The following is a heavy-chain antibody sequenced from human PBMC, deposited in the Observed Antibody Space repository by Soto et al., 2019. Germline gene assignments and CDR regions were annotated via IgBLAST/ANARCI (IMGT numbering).Heavy chain of an antibody. Sequence: GGSLRLSCAASGFTFSSYGMHWVRQAPGKGLEWVAVIWYDGSNKYYADSVKGRFTISRDNSKNTLYLQMNSLRAEDTAVYYCARSASNITPNWFDPWGQGTLVTVSS. V-gene: IGHV3-33*01. CDR2: IWYDGSNK. CDR1: GFTFSSYG. D-gene: IGHD1-20*01. CDR3: ARSASNITPNWFDP. J-gene: IGHJ5*02.